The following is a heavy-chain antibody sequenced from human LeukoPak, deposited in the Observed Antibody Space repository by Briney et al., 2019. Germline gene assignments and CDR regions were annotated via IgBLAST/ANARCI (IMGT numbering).Heavy chain of an antibody. J-gene: IGHJ6*02. CDR3: AREANYYGSGGLLDA. CDR1: GLTVSSTY. D-gene: IGHD3-10*01. Sequence: GGSLRLSCAASGLTVSSTYMSWVRQAPGKGLEWVSVIYSGYNTDYADSVKGRFTISRHNSKNTLYLQMNSLRVEDTAIYYCAREANYYGSGGLLDAWGQGATVTVSS. CDR2: IYSGYNT. V-gene: IGHV3-53*04.